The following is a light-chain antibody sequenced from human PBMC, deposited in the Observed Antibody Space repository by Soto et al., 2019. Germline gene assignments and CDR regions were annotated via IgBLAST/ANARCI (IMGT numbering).Light chain of an antibody. Sequence: EIVLTQSPGTLSSSPGERATLSCSASQSVSSSYLAWCQQRPGQAPRLLIYGASTRAAGIPDRFSGSGSGTDFTLTITRLEPEDSAVYFCQQYTGPPTTFGQGTRLEIK. CDR1: QSVSSSY. V-gene: IGKV3-20*01. CDR3: QQYTGPPTT. J-gene: IGKJ5*01. CDR2: GAS.